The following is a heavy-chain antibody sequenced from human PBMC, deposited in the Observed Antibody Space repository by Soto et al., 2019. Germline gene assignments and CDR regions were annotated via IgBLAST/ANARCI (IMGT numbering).Heavy chain of an antibody. CDR2: ISAYNGNT. D-gene: IGHD6-6*01. CDR3: ARDRQDTARYYYYGMDV. J-gene: IGHJ6*02. Sequence: QVQLVQSGAEVKKPGASVKVSCKASGYTFTSYGISWVRQTPGQGLEWMGWISAYNGNTNYAQKLQGRVTMTTDTSTSTAYMELRSLRSDDTAVYYCARDRQDTARYYYYGMDVWGQGTTVTVSS. CDR1: GYTFTSYG. V-gene: IGHV1-18*04.